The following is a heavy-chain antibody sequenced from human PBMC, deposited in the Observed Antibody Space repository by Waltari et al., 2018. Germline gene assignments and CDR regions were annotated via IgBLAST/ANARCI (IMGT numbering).Heavy chain of an antibody. D-gene: IGHD3-3*01. J-gene: IGHJ6*02. CDR3: ARVDHDFWSGYQRGNYYYYGMDV. Sequence: QVQLVQSGAEVKKPGASVKVSCKASGYTFTSYGISWVRQAPGQGLEWMGWISAYNGNTNYAQKLQGRVTMTTDTSTSTAYMELRSLRSDDTAVYYCARVDHDFWSGYQRGNYYYYGMDVWGQGTTVTVSS. CDR2: ISAYNGNT. CDR1: GYTFTSYG. V-gene: IGHV1-18*01.